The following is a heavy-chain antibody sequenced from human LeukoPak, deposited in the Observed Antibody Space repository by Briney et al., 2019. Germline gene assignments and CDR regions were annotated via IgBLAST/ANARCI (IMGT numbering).Heavy chain of an antibody. CDR1: GYTFTSYD. D-gene: IGHD6-13*01. CDR3: ARDSHDGYSIVY. V-gene: IGHV1-18*01. CDR2: ISVYTGNT. Sequence: ASVNVSCKASGYTFTSYDITWVRQAPGQGLEWMGWISVYTGNTNYAQKVQGRVTMTTDTSTSTAYMELRSLRSDDTAVYYCARDSHDGYSIVYWGQGTLVTVSS. J-gene: IGHJ4*02.